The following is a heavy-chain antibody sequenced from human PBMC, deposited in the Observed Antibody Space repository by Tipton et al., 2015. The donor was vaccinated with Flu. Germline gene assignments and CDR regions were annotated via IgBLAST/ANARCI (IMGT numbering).Heavy chain of an antibody. CDR2: ISGSGGST. Sequence: SLRLSCAASGFTFSSYAMNWVRQAPGKGLEWVSTISGSGGSTYYADSVKGRFTISRDNSKDTMYLQMNSLRAEDTAVYYCAKDLRERWCPGDCYYGMDVWGQGTTVAVSS. J-gene: IGHJ6*02. CDR1: GFTFSSYA. D-gene: IGHD1-1*01. V-gene: IGHV3-23*01. CDR3: AKDLRERWCPGDCYYGMDV.